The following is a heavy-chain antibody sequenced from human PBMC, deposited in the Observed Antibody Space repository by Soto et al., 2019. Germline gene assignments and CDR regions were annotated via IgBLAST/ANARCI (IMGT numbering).Heavy chain of an antibody. J-gene: IGHJ4*02. D-gene: IGHD1-26*01. Sequence: QVQLVQSGGGVVQPGRSLRLSCAGSGFTFSSYGIHWVRQAPGKGLEWVALISYDGGNEKYTESVKDRFTISRDDSHNVAYLQKSSLRTEDTAMYYCAKDRYSGTYPTDSDYWGQGSLVTVSS. CDR1: GFTFSSYG. V-gene: IGHV3-30*18. CDR2: ISYDGGNE. CDR3: AKDRYSGTYPTDSDY.